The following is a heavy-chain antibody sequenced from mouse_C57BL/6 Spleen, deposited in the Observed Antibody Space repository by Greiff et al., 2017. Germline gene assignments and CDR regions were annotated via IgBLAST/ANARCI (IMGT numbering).Heavy chain of an antibody. J-gene: IGHJ1*03. CDR2: IYPGSGST. CDR1: GYTFTSYW. Sequence: QVQLQQPGAELVKPGASVKMSCKASGYTFTSYWITWVKQRPGQGLEWIGDIYPGSGSTNYNEKFKSKATLTVDTSSSTAYMQLSSLTSEDSAVYYCARWRIYYDYDEGYFDVWGTGTTVTVSS. V-gene: IGHV1-55*01. D-gene: IGHD2-4*01. CDR3: ARWRIYYDYDEGYFDV.